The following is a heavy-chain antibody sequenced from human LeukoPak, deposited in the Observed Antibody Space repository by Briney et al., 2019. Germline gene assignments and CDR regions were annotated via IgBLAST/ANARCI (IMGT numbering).Heavy chain of an antibody. V-gene: IGHV3-7*01. CDR2: IKQDGRAA. D-gene: IGHD1-14*01. J-gene: IGHJ4*02. CDR3: ARDRGADRFDH. CDR1: GFTFSNYW. Sequence: PGGPLRLSCAASGFTFSNYWMSWVRQAPGKGLEWVANIKQDGRAAYYVDSVTGRFTISRDNAKNSLSLQMDSLRGEDTAVYYCARDRGADRFDHWGQGTLVTVSS.